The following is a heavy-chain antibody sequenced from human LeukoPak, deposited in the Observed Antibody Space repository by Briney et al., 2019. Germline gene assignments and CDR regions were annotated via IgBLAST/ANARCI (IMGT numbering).Heavy chain of an antibody. Sequence: GGSLRLSCAASGFTFSNYNMNWVRQAPGRGLEWVSSISASSNYKYYADSVKGRFTISRDNSKNTLYLQMNSLRAEDTAVYYCAKQRNYYDQEIDYWGQGTLVTVSS. CDR2: ISASSNYK. D-gene: IGHD3-22*01. CDR3: AKQRNYYDQEIDY. CDR1: GFTFSNYN. V-gene: IGHV3-21*01. J-gene: IGHJ4*02.